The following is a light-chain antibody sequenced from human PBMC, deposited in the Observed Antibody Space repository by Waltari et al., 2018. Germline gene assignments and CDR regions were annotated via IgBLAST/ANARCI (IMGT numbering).Light chain of an antibody. CDR3: CSYAGSNSWV. CDR2: EVY. Sequence: QSALIQPASVSGSPGQSITISCTGTSSHIGSYNLVSWYQQYPDNAPKVIIYEVYKRPSGVSNRFSGSKSGNTASLTISGLQAEDETDYYCCSYAGSNSWVFGGGTKVTVL. J-gene: IGLJ3*02. V-gene: IGLV2-23*02. CDR1: SSHIGSYNL.